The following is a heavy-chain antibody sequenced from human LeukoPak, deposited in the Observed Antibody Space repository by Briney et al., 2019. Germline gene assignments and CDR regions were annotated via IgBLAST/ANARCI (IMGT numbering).Heavy chain of an antibody. CDR2: SNPSGGST. Sequence: ASVKVSCKASGDTFTTDYIHWVRQGPGQGPEWMGVSNPSGGSTTNAQKFQGRVTMTRDTSTSTVYMELSSLRSEDTAVYYCARLHDYGDPGTDYWGQGTLVTVSS. V-gene: IGHV1-46*01. J-gene: IGHJ4*02. CDR3: ARLHDYGDPGTDY. CDR1: GDTFTTDY. D-gene: IGHD4-17*01.